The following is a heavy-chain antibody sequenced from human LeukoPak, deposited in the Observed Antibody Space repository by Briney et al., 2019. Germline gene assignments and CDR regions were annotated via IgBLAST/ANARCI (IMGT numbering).Heavy chain of an antibody. V-gene: IGHV3-7*01. CDR2: IKQDGSEK. Sequence: PGGSLRLSCAASGFTFSSYWMSWVRQAPGKGLEWVANIKQDGSEKYYVDSVKGRFTISRDNAKNSLYLQMNSLRAEDTAVYYCARDSYWGDTVTTPYYYYGMDVWGRGTTVTVSS. D-gene: IGHD4-17*01. CDR3: ARDSYWGDTVTTPYYYYGMDV. CDR1: GFTFSSYW. J-gene: IGHJ6*02.